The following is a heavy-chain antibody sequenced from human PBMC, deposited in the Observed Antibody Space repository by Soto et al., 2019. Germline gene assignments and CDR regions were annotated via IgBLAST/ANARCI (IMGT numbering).Heavy chain of an antibody. Sequence: ASVKVSCKVSGYTLTELSMHWVRQAPGKGLEWMGGFDPEDGETIYAQKFQGRVTMTEDTSTDTAYMELRSLRSDDTAVYYCARDLGGYNSIAAYWGQGALVTVSS. CDR3: ARDLGGYNSIAAY. CDR1: GYTLTELS. V-gene: IGHV1-24*01. J-gene: IGHJ4*02. CDR2: FDPEDGET. D-gene: IGHD5-12*01.